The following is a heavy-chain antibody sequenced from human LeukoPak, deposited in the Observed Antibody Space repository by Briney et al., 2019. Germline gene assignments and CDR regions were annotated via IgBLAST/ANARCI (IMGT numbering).Heavy chain of an antibody. CDR3: ARGGESSSWYREDFDY. Sequence: SETLSLTCTVSGGSISRYYWSWIRQPPGKGLEWIGYIYYSGSTNYNPSLKSRVTISVDTSKNQFSLKLSSVTAADTAVYYCARGGESSSWYREDFDYWGQGTLVTVSS. CDR2: IYYSGST. J-gene: IGHJ4*02. D-gene: IGHD6-13*01. V-gene: IGHV4-59*01. CDR1: GGSISRYY.